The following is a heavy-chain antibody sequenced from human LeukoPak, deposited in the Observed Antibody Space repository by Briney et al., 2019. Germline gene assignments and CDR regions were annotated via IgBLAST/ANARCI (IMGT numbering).Heavy chain of an antibody. J-gene: IGHJ4*02. CDR2: INPNSGGT. CDR3: ARNTYYDFWSGYFFDY. Sequence: ASVKVSFKASGYTFTVYYMHWVRQAPGQGGEGMGWINPNSGGTNYAQKFQGRVTMTRDTSISTAYMELSRLRSDDTAVYYCARNTYYDFWSGYFFDYWGQGTLVTVSS. V-gene: IGHV1-2*02. CDR1: GYTFTVYY. D-gene: IGHD3-3*01.